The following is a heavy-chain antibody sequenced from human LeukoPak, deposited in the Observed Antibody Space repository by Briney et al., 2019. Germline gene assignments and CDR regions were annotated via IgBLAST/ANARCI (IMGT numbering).Heavy chain of an antibody. Sequence: GGSLRLSCAASGFTFSFTNAWMNWVGQAPGKGLEWVGHIKSKSEGETTDFAAPVKGRFTISRDDSKNTVYLQMNSLKTEDTAVYYCATPPGYWGSAPFDFWGQGTVVTVSS. CDR2: IKSKSEGETT. CDR1: GFTFSFTNAW. D-gene: IGHD7-27*01. J-gene: IGHJ4*02. V-gene: IGHV3-15*01. CDR3: ATPPGYWGSAPFDF.